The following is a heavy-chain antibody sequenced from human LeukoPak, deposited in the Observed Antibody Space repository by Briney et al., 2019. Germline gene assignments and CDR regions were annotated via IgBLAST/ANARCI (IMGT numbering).Heavy chain of an antibody. V-gene: IGHV4-59*08. J-gene: IGHJ4*02. CDR3: ARERDSGWYGELGY. D-gene: IGHD6-19*01. Sequence: SETLSLTCTVSGGSISSYYWNWVRQPPGKGREWIGYIYDSGTTNYNPSLKSRVTISVDTSKNQISLKLTSVTAADTAVYYCARERDSGWYGELGYWGQGTLVTVSS. CDR2: IYDSGTT. CDR1: GGSISSYY.